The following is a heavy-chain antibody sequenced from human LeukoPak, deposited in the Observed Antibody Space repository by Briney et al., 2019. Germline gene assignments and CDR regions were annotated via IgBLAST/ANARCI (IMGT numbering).Heavy chain of an antibody. V-gene: IGHV4-59*12. CDR3: ARGPHPLGGTTLDY. D-gene: IGHD1-7*01. Sequence: SETLSLTCDVSVVSIRGYYWSWIRQSPEKGLEWIGYIYSSGSTNYNPSLTRRGTITVDTSKNQFSLKLTSVTDADTAVYYCARGPHPLGGTTLDYWGQGTLVTVSS. CDR2: IYSSGST. J-gene: IGHJ4*02. CDR1: VVSIRGYY.